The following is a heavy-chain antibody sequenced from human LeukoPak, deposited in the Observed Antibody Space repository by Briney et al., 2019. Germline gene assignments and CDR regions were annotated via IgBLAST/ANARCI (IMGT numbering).Heavy chain of an antibody. CDR2: ISYDGSNK. V-gene: IGHV3-30*03. Sequence: PGGSLRLSCAASEFTFSSYGMHWVRQAPGKGLEWVAVISYDGSNKYYADSVKGRFTISRDNSKSTLYLQMNSLRVEDTAVYYCARGGMDVWGQGTTVTVSS. J-gene: IGHJ6*02. CDR3: ARGGMDV. CDR1: EFTFSSYG.